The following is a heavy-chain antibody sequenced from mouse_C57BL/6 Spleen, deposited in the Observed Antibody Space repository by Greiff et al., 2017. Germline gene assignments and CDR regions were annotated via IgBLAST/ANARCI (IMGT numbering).Heavy chain of an antibody. J-gene: IGHJ4*01. Sequence: QVQLQQSGAELVKPGASVKMSCKASGYTFTSYWITWVKQRPGQGLEWIGEIYPGSGSTNYNEKFKGKATLTADTSSSTAYLQLSSLTSEDSAVYYCARHWERGYAMDYWGQGTSVTVSS. CDR1: GYTFTSYW. CDR2: IYPGSGST. V-gene: IGHV1-55*01. CDR3: ARHWERGYAMDY. D-gene: IGHD4-1*01.